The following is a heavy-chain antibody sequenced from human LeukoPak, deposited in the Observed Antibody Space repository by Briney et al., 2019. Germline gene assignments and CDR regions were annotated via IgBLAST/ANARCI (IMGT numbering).Heavy chain of an antibody. CDR3: VRDKNGYNSRGMDV. D-gene: IGHD5-24*01. J-gene: IGHJ6*02. V-gene: IGHV3-9*01. Sequence: PGGSLRLSCAVSGFSFDDHGMHWVRQAPGKGLEWVSSISWNSGNIGYADSVKGRFTISRDNAKNSLYLQMNSLRAVDTALYYCVRDKNGYNSRGMDVWGQGTTVTVSS. CDR1: GFSFDDHG. CDR2: ISWNSGNI.